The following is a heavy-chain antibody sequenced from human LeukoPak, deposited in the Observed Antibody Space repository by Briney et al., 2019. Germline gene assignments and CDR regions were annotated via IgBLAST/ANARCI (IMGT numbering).Heavy chain of an antibody. V-gene: IGHV3-53*01. J-gene: IGHJ3*02. Sequence: PGGSLRLSCAAFEFTVSSNYMSWVRQAPGKGLEWVSVIYSGGNTYYADSVKGRLTISRDNSKNTLSLQMNSLRADDTAVYYCARGGPPRDAFDIWGQGTMVTVSS. CDR1: EFTVSSNY. D-gene: IGHD3-16*01. CDR3: ARGGPPRDAFDI. CDR2: IYSGGNT.